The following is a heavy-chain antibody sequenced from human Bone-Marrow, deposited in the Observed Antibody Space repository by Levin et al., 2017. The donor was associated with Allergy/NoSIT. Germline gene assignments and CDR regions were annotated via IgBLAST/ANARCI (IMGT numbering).Heavy chain of an antibody. J-gene: IGHJ3*02. Sequence: PGGSLRLSCEASGFTFSSSAMSWVRQAPGKGLEWVSTITATGGTVYYADSVKGRLTISRDNFRSTLFLQMNSLRAEDTATYYCVNQKQRNYHDGGGPLRRIGPFDMWGRGTMVIVSS. CDR2: ITATGGTV. D-gene: IGHD3-22*01. V-gene: IGHV3-23*01. CDR3: VNQKQRNYHDGGGPLRRIGPFDM. CDR1: GFTFSSSA.